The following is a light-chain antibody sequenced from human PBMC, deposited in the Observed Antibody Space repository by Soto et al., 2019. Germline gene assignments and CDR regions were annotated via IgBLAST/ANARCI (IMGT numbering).Light chain of an antibody. Sequence: QSVLTQPPTVSGAPGQRVTISCTGSSSNIGRGYDVHWYLHLPGTAPKLLIYGNNNRPSGVPDRFSGSKSGTSASLAITGLQAEDEADYYCQSYDRSLSGSVFGGGTKVTVL. J-gene: IGLJ2*01. CDR1: SSNIGRGYD. CDR2: GNN. V-gene: IGLV1-40*01. CDR3: QSYDRSLSGSV.